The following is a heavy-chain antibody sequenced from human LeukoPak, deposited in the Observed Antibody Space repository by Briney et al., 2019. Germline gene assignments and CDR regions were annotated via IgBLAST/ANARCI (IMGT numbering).Heavy chain of an antibody. D-gene: IGHD3-16*01. CDR3: ATYTHWVAGDV. CDR1: GFTFSDSW. Sequence: GGSLRLSCAASGFTFSDSWMSWVRQAPGKGLEWVANMNQDGSAKGYVDSVKGRFTISRDNARNSLYPQMSSLRPEHTAVYYCATYTHWVAGDVWGQGTTVTVSS. CDR2: MNQDGSAK. J-gene: IGHJ6*02. V-gene: IGHV3-7*01.